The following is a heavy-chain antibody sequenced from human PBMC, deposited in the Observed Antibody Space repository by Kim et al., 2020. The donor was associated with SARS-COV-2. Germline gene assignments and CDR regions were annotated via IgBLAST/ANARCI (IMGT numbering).Heavy chain of an antibody. CDR3: ARAPITMVQQGREGGAFDI. CDR1: GGTFSSYA. CDR2: IIPIFGTA. J-gene: IGHJ3*02. V-gene: IGHV1-69*13. D-gene: IGHD3-10*01. Sequence: SVKVSCKASGGTFSSYAISWVRQAPGQGLEWMGGIIPIFGTANYAQKFQGRVTITADESTSTAYMELSSLRSEDTAVYYCARAPITMVQQGREGGAFDIWGQGTMVTVSS.